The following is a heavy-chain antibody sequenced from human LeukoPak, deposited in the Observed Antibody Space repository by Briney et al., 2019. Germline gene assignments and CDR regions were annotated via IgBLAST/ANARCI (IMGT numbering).Heavy chain of an antibody. V-gene: IGHV3-7*01. CDR3: ARDRGYYDSSGYYYDY. CDR2: IKQDGSEK. Sequence: GGSLGLSCAASGFTFSSYWMIWVRQAPGKGLEWVANIKQDGSEKYYVDSVKGRFTISRDNAKNSLYLQMNSLRAEDTAVYYCARDRGYYDSSGYYYDYWGQGTLVTVSS. J-gene: IGHJ4*02. D-gene: IGHD3-22*01. CDR1: GFTFSSYW.